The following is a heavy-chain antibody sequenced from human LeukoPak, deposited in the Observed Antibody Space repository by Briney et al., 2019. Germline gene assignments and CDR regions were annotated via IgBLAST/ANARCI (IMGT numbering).Heavy chain of an antibody. CDR1: GDSFNTYW. CDR3: ARMDRLWFGELPLDY. CDR2: IYPGDSDT. J-gene: IGHJ4*02. Sequence: GESLKISCKGSGDSFNTYWIGWVRQMPGKGLELMGIIYPGDSDTRYSPSFQGQVTISADKSISTAYLQWSSLKASDTAMYYCARMDRLWFGELPLDYWGQGTLVTVSS. D-gene: IGHD3-10*01. V-gene: IGHV5-51*01.